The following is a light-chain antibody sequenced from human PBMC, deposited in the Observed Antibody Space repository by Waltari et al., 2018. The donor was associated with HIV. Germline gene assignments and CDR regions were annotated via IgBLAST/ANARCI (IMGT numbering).Light chain of an antibody. CDR1: QSISPY. CDR2: AAS. Sequence: DIQMTQSPSSLSASVGDRVIITCRASQSISPYVNWYQQTPGSAPKLLIRAASSLQGGVPSRFSGSGSGTDFSLTISSLQSEDFATYYCQQSYGTPLPFGGGTRVEIK. CDR3: QQSYGTPLP. V-gene: IGKV1-39*01. J-gene: IGKJ4*01.